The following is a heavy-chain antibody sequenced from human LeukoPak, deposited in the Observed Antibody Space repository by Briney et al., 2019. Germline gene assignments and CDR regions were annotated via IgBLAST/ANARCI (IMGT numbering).Heavy chain of an antibody. CDR3: ARLLILYYFDY. D-gene: IGHD3-9*01. CDR2: INHTGPT. J-gene: IGHJ4*02. Sequence: SETLSLTCAVYGGSFSGYYWSGIRQPPGKGGEWIAQINHTGPTNYNPSLKTRVTISVDTSKNQFSLKLSSVTAADPAVYYCARLLILYYFDYWGQGPLLTVSS. CDR1: GGSFSGYY. V-gene: IGHV4-34*01.